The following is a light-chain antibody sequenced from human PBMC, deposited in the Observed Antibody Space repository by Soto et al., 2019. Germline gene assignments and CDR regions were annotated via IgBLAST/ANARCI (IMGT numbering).Light chain of an antibody. J-gene: IGKJ2*01. CDR1: QSVSSTY. V-gene: IGKV3-20*01. CDR2: GAS. Sequence: EIVLTQSPGTLSLSPGERATLSCRASQSVSSTYLAWYQQKPGQAPRLLIYGASSRATGIPDRFSGSGSGTDFTLTISRLEPEDFAVYYCKQYDSSPETFGQGTKLEIK. CDR3: KQYDSSPET.